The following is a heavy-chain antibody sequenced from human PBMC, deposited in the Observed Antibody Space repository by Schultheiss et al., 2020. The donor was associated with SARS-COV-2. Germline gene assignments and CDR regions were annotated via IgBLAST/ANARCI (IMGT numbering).Heavy chain of an antibody. CDR2: IYHSGTT. CDR1: GGSISPYY. V-gene: IGHV4-59*01. CDR3: AREGPPNWYFDL. J-gene: IGHJ2*01. Sequence: SETLSLSCAVSGGSISPYYWSWVRQFPGKGLQYIGYIYHSGTTNYNPSLKSRVTISVDTSKNQFSLKLSSVTAADTAVYYCAREGPPNWYFDLWGPGTLVTVSS.